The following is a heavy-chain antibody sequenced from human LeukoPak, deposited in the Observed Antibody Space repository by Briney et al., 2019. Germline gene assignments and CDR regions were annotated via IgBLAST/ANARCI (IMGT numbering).Heavy chain of an antibody. Sequence: GESLKISCKGSGYSFTSYWIGWVRQMPGKGLEWMGIIYPGDSDTRYSPSFQGQVTISADKSISTAYLQWSSLKASDTAMYYCARQLGDFWSGSTYYYYMDVWGKGTTVTVSS. CDR1: GYSFTSYW. D-gene: IGHD3-3*01. CDR2: IYPGDSDT. J-gene: IGHJ6*03. CDR3: ARQLGDFWSGSTYYYYMDV. V-gene: IGHV5-51*01.